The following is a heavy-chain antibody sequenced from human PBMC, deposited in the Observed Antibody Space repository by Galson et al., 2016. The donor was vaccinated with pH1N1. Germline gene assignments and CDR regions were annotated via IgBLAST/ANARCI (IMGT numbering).Heavy chain of an antibody. CDR3: ARYSGSFSFDY. D-gene: IGHD1-26*01. CDR2: MYPDDSDI. V-gene: IGHV5-51*01. Sequence: SGAEVKKPGESLKISCQVSGYSFSSYWVAWVRQMPGKGLEWMAIMYPDDSDIKYSLSFEGQVTISADKSISTAYLQWSSLKASDTAMYYCARYSGSFSFDYWGQGTLVTVSS. J-gene: IGHJ4*02. CDR1: GYSFSSYW.